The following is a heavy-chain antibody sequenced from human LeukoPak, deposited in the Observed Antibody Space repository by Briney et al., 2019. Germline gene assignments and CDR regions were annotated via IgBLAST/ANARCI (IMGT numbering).Heavy chain of an antibody. CDR3: AKDSLTYYYDSSGYPGYFQH. J-gene: IGHJ1*01. V-gene: IGHV3-21*01. Sequence: PGGSLRLSCTGSGFTFRSSSMNWVRQAPGKGLEWVSSIIDNSAYKYYADSVRGRFTISRDNAKNTLYLQMNSLRAEDTAVYYCAKDSLTYYYDSSGYPGYFQHWGQGTLVTVSS. D-gene: IGHD3-22*01. CDR2: IIDNSAYK. CDR1: GFTFRSSS.